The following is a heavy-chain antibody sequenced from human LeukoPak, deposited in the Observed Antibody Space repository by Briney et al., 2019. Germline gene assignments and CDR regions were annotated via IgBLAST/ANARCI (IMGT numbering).Heavy chain of an antibody. D-gene: IGHD1-26*01. V-gene: IGHV1-18*04. CDR3: ARERSHDYYYYYMDV. CDR2: ISAYNGNT. J-gene: IGHJ6*03. CDR1: GYTFTSYY. Sequence: ASVKVSCKASGYTFTSYYMHWVRQAPGQGLEWMGWISAYNGNTNYAQKLQGRVTMTTDTSTSTAYMELRSLRSDDTAVYYCARERSHDYYYYYMDVWGKGTTVTISS.